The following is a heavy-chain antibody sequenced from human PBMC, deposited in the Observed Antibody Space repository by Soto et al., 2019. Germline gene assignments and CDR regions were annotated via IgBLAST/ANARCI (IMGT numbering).Heavy chain of an antibody. D-gene: IGHD1-20*01. Sequence: ASVKVSCKASGYTFTSYGISWVRQAPGQGLEWMGWTSAYNGNTNYAQKLQGRVTMTTDTSTSTAYMELRSLRADDTAVYYCARALGISYYYYGMDVWGQGTTVTVSS. V-gene: IGHV1-18*01. CDR2: TSAYNGNT. CDR3: ARALGISYYYYGMDV. J-gene: IGHJ6*02. CDR1: GYTFTSYG.